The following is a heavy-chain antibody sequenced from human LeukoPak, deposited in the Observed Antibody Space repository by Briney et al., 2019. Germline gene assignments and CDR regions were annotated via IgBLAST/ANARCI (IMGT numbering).Heavy chain of an antibody. Sequence: GASVKVSCKASGYTFTGYYMHWVRQAPGQGLEWMGRINPNSGGTNYAQKFQGRVTMTRDTSISTAYMELSRLRSDDTAVYDWESEGYCSSTSCYWGNYWGQGTLVTVSS. D-gene: IGHD2-2*01. J-gene: IGHJ4*02. V-gene: IGHV1-2*06. CDR1: GYTFTGYY. CDR3: ESEGYCSSTSCYWGNY. CDR2: INPNSGGT.